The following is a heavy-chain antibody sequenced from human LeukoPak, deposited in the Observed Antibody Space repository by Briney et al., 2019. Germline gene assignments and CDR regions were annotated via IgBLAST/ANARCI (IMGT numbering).Heavy chain of an antibody. D-gene: IGHD3-10*01. Sequence: GASVKVSCKASGYTFTSYGISWVRQAPGQGLEWKGWISAYNGNTNYAQKLQGRVTMTTDTSTSTAYMELRSLRSDDTAVYYCAVGRKFGESKGPSYNWFDPWGQGTLVTVSS. CDR1: GYTFTSYG. V-gene: IGHV1-18*01. CDR3: AVGRKFGESKGPSYNWFDP. J-gene: IGHJ5*02. CDR2: ISAYNGNT.